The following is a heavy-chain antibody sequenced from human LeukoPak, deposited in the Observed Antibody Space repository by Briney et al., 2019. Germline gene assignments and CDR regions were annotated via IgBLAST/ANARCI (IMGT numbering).Heavy chain of an antibody. V-gene: IGHV3-23*01. D-gene: IGHD1-26*01. J-gene: IGHJ4*02. CDR3: ARGGGSRWFDY. CDR2: ISGNGGST. CDR1: GFTFSSYA. Sequence: PGGSLRLSCAASGFTFSSYAMHWVRQAPGKGLEWVSAISGNGGSTYFADSVKGRFTISRDNYKNTLYLQMNSLRGDDTAVYYCARGGGSRWFDYWGQGTLVTVSS.